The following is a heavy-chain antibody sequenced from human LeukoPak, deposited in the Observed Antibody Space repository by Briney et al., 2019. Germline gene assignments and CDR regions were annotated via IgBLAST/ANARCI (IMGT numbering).Heavy chain of an antibody. Sequence: GGSLRLSCVASGFTVSRYWTHWGRQAPGKGLGWVSRINSDGSSTSYADSVKGRFTIYRDNAKNTLYLQMNSLRAEDTAVYYCARLGSYCSSTSCYIYFDYWGQGTLVTVSS. CDR2: INSDGSST. CDR1: GFTVSRYW. CDR3: ARLGSYCSSTSCYIYFDY. D-gene: IGHD2-2*02. V-gene: IGHV3-74*01. J-gene: IGHJ4*02.